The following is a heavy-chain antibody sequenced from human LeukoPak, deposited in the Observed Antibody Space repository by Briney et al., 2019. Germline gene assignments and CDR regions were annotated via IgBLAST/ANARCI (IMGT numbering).Heavy chain of an antibody. CDR1: GGSISSYY. D-gene: IGHD5-18*01. CDR2: IYYSGST. J-gene: IGHJ5*02. CDR3: ARDGYSYGLGWFDP. Sequence: SETLSLTCTVSGGSISSYYWSWIRQPPGRGLEWIGYIYYSGSTNYNHSLKSRVTISVDTSKNQFSLRLTSVTAADTAVYFCARDGYSYGLGWFDPWGQGTLVTVSS. V-gene: IGHV4-59*01.